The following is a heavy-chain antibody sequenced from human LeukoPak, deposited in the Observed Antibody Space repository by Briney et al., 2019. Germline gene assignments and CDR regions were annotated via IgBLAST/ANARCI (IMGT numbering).Heavy chain of an antibody. CDR1: GYTFTSFD. CDR2: MNPHSGNI. Sequence: GASVKVSCTASGYTFTSFDINWVRQASGQGLEWMGWMNPHSGNIGFAQKFQGRVTLTRNTSISTAYMELSSLRSGDSAIYYCARRNWAYWYFDLWGRGAPVTVSS. D-gene: IGHD7-27*01. J-gene: IGHJ2*01. CDR3: ARRNWAYWYFDL. V-gene: IGHV1-8*01.